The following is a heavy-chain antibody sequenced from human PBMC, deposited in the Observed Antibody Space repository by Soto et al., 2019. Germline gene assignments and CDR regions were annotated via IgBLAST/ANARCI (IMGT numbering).Heavy chain of an antibody. V-gene: IGHV3-23*01. CDR1: AFTFSRVA. J-gene: IGHJ5*02. CDR2: ISGGGDNT. CDR3: AKGLSGSGAYTWFDP. Sequence: EVQLLESGGGLVQPGGSLRLSCAASAFTFSRVAMSWVRQTRGNGLEWVSAISGGGDNTFYADSVKGRFTISRDHSKNTLYMQMTGLRVEDTGVYYCAKGLSGSGAYTWFDPWGQGTLVTVSS. D-gene: IGHD3-10*01.